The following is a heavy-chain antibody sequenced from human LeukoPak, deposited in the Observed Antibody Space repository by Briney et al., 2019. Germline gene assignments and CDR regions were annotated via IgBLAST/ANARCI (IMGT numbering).Heavy chain of an antibody. Sequence: PGGSLRLSCAASGFSVSSNYLTWVRQAPGKELEWVSVLYSNGVISYADSVKGRFTISGDNSENTVHLQMDNLRPEDTAVYYCAKGRCSSTSCNTAPFDYWGQGTLVTVSS. CDR1: GFSVSSNY. V-gene: IGHV3-53*01. CDR2: LYSNGVI. CDR3: AKGRCSSTSCNTAPFDY. D-gene: IGHD2-2*01. J-gene: IGHJ4*02.